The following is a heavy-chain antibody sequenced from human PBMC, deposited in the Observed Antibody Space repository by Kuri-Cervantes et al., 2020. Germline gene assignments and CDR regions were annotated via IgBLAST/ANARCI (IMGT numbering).Heavy chain of an antibody. V-gene: IGHV4-4*07. CDR3: ARDYYDSSGYYYYYYYMDV. CDR2: IYTSGST. Sequence: SETLSLTCTVSGGSISSYYWSWIRQPAGKGLEWIGRIYTSGSTNYNPSLKSRVTISVDKSKNQFSLKLSSVTAADTAVYYCARDYYDSSGYYYYYYYMDVWGKGTTVTVSS. J-gene: IGHJ6*03. CDR1: GGSISSYY. D-gene: IGHD3-22*01.